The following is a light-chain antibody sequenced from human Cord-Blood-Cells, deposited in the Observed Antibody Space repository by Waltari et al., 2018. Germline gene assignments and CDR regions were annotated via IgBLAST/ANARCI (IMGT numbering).Light chain of an antibody. CDR2: DVS. V-gene: IGLV2-14*01. CDR3: SSYTSSSTLVV. J-gene: IGLJ2*01. CDR1: SSDFGGYNY. Sequence: SALIQPASVSGSPGQPITISCTGTSSDFGGYNYVSWYQQHPGKAPKLMIYDVSNRPSGVSNRFSGSKSGNTASLTISGLQAEDEADYYCSSYTSSSTLVVFGGGTKLTVL.